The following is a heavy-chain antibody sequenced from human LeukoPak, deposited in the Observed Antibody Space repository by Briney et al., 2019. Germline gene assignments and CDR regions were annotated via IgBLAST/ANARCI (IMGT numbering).Heavy chain of an antibody. J-gene: IGHJ4*02. Sequence: ASVKVSCKASGYTFTGYYMHWVRQAPGQGLEWMGRINPNSGGTNYAQKFQGRVTMTRDTSISTAYMELSRLRSDDTAVYYCARVGPSYYGSGSYYNAFDYWGQRTLVTVSS. CDR3: ARVGPSYYGSGSYYNAFDY. D-gene: IGHD3-10*01. CDR2: INPNSGGT. V-gene: IGHV1-2*06. CDR1: GYTFTGYY.